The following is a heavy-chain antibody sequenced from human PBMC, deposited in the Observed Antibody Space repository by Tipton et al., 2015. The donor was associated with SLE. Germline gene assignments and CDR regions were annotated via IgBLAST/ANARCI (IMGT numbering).Heavy chain of an antibody. CDR3: ARGVDY. Sequence: LRLSCAVSGYSISSGYYWGWIRQPPGKGLEWIGSIYHSGSTYYNPSLKSRVTISVDTSKNQFSLRLTSVTASDTAVYYCARGVDYWGQGTLVTVSS. CDR2: IYHSGST. CDR1: GYSISSGYY. V-gene: IGHV4-38-2*01. J-gene: IGHJ4*02.